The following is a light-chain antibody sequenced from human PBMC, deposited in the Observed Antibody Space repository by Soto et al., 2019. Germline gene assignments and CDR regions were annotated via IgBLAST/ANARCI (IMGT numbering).Light chain of an antibody. CDR2: QNN. CDR1: KLETKY. V-gene: IGLV3-1*01. J-gene: IGLJ1*01. CDR3: QAWLSNTFV. Sequence: SYELTQPPSVSVSPGQTASITCSGDKLETKYTAWYQQKPGQSPVLVIYQNNKRPSGIPERFSAANSGNTATLTISGTQAMDEADYYCQAWLSNTFVFGTGTKVTVL.